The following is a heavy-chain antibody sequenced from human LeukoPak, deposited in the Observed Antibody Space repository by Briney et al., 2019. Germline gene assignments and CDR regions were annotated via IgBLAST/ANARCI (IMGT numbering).Heavy chain of an antibody. CDR3: ANLNYGSGSYYSEYFQH. J-gene: IGHJ1*01. D-gene: IGHD3-10*01. Sequence: PSETLSLTCTVSGGSISSYYWSWIRQPPGKGLEWIGYIYYSGSTNYNPSLKSRVTISVDTFKNQFSLKLSSVTAADTAVYYCANLNYGSGSYYSEYFQHWGQGTLVTVSS. CDR2: IYYSGST. CDR1: GGSISSYY. V-gene: IGHV4-59*08.